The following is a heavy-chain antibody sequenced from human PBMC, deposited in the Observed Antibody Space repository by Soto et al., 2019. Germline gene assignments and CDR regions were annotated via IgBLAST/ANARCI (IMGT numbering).Heavy chain of an antibody. CDR3: AGLGYCSGGSCPDHYYYYYMDV. CDR2: IYYSGST. Sequence: PSETLSLTCTVSGGSISRYYWSWIREPPGKGLEWIGYIYYSGSTNYNPSLKSRVTISVDTSKNQFSLKLSSVAAADTAVYYCAGLGYCSGGSCPDHYYYYYMDVWGKGTTVTVSS. J-gene: IGHJ6*03. CDR1: GGSISRYY. V-gene: IGHV4-59*08. D-gene: IGHD2-15*01.